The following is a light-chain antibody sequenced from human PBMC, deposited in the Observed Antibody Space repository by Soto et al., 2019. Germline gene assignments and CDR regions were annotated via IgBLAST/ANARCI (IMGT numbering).Light chain of an antibody. J-gene: IGKJ4*01. CDR2: WAS. V-gene: IGKV4-1*01. Sequence: DIVMTQSPDSLAVSLGERATINCKSSQSVLYSSNNKNYLAWYQQKPGQPPKLLIYWASTRESGVPDRFSGSGSWADFPLPISSLQAEDVAVYCCQQYYSIPFTFGGGTKVEIK. CDR1: QSVLYSSNNKNY. CDR3: QQYYSIPFT.